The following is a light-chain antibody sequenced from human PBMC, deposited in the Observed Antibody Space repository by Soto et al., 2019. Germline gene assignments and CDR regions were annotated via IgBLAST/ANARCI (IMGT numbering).Light chain of an antibody. Sequence: QSVLTQPASVSGSPGQSIAISCTGTASDVGGYGNLSWYQQHPGRAPKLIIYDVNYRPSGVSDRFSASKSGITASLTISGLQSEDEADYYCSSSSGRSYIVLFGGGTKLTVL. V-gene: IGLV2-14*03. CDR1: ASDVGGYGN. CDR2: DVN. J-gene: IGLJ2*01. CDR3: SSSSGRSYIVL.